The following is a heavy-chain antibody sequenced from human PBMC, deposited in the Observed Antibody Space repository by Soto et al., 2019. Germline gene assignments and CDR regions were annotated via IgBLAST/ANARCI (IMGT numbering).Heavy chain of an antibody. CDR2: IYSGGST. D-gene: IGHD6-6*01. CDR3: ARDYISSYYYGMDV. V-gene: IGHV3-66*01. Sequence: GGSLRLSSAASGFTVSSNYMSWVRQAPGKGLEWVSVIYSGGSTYYADSVKGRFTISRDNSKNTLYLQMNSLRAEDTAVYYCARDYISSYYYGMDVWGQGTTVTVSS. CDR1: GFTVSSNY. J-gene: IGHJ6*02.